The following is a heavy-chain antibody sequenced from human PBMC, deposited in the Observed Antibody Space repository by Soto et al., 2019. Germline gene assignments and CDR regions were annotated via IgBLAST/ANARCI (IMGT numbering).Heavy chain of an antibody. CDR2: IKQDGSEK. D-gene: IGHD3-10*01. CDR1: GFTFSRYW. Sequence: EVQLVESGGGLVQPGGSLRLSCAASGFTFSRYWMSWVRQAPGKGLEWVANIKQDGSEKYYVDSVKGRFTISRDNAKNSLYLQMHSLRDEYTAVYYCARDLVNYYDYGMDLWGQGTTVTVSS. CDR3: ARDLVNYYDYGMDL. J-gene: IGHJ6*02. V-gene: IGHV3-7*04.